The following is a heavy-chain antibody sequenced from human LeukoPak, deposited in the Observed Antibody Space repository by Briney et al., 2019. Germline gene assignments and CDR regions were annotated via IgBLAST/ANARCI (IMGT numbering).Heavy chain of an antibody. CDR2: ISGSGGST. CDR1: GFTFSSYA. J-gene: IGHJ4*02. Sequence: GGSLRLSCAASGFTFSSYAMSWVRQAPGKGLEWVSAISGSGGSTYYADSVKGRFTISRDNSKNTLYLQMNSLRAEDTAVYYCAKGSPTNKVYAILFDYWGQGTLVTVSS. D-gene: IGHD2-8*01. CDR3: AKGSPTNKVYAILFDY. V-gene: IGHV3-23*01.